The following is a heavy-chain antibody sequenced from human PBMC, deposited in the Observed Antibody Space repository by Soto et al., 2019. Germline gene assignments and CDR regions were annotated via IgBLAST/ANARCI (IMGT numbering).Heavy chain of an antibody. V-gene: IGHV4-31*03. CDR3: ARGDWPTQMDV. Sequence: QVQLQESGPGLVKPSQTLSLTCTVSGGSISGGTYYWSWIRQPPGQGLEWIGYIYFSGSTYYNPSLKGRVIISVDTAKNQFSLRLRSVTAADTAVDYCARGDWPTQMDVWGQGTTVTVSS. CDR1: GGSISGGTYY. J-gene: IGHJ6*02. CDR2: IYFSGST. D-gene: IGHD2-21*01.